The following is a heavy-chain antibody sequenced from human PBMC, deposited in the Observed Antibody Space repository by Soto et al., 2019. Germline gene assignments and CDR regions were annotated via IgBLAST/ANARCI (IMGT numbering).Heavy chain of an antibody. CDR1: GYTFMNYG. V-gene: IGHV1-18*01. CDR3: ARLTIAAAGSSFEVWFDP. CDR2: ISPDKVNT. J-gene: IGHJ5*02. D-gene: IGHD6-13*01. Sequence: ASVKVSCKSSGYTFMNYGISWVRQAPGQGPEWVGWISPDKVNTYYAQNLQGRVTVTTDTSTSTVYMELRSLTYDDTAVYYCARLTIAAAGSSFEVWFDPWGQGTLVTVSS.